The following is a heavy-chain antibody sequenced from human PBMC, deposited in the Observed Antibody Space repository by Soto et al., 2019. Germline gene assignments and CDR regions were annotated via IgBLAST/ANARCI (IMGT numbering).Heavy chain of an antibody. CDR3: ARDPRYCSGGSCYSGVPLRWFDP. CDR1: GFTFSSYG. J-gene: IGHJ5*02. D-gene: IGHD2-15*01. CDR2: IWYDGSNK. Sequence: GGSLRLSCAASGFTFSSYGMHWVRQAPGKGLEWVAVIWYDGSNKYYADSVKGRFTISRDNSKNTLYLQMNSLRAEDTAVYYCARDPRYCSGGSCYSGVPLRWFDPWGQGTLVTAPQ. V-gene: IGHV3-33*01.